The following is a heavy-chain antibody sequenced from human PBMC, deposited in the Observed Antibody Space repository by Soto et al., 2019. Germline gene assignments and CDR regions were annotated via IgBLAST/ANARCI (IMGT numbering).Heavy chain of an antibody. V-gene: IGHV3-30*03. Sequence: QVQLVESGGGVVQPGRSLRLSCAASGFTFSSYGMHWVRQAPGKGLEWVAVISYDGSNKYYADSVKGRFTISRDNXKXXLYLQRNSLRAEDTAVYYCARPLWRNDYNWGYFDLWGRGTLVTVSS. CDR3: ARPLWRNDYNWGYFDL. J-gene: IGHJ2*01. CDR2: ISYDGSNK. CDR1: GFTFSSYG. D-gene: IGHD4-4*01.